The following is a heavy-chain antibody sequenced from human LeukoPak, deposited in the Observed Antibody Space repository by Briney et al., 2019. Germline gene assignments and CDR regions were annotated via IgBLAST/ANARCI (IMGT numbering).Heavy chain of an antibody. D-gene: IGHD3-22*01. CDR2: INHSGST. J-gene: IGHJ3*02. Sequence: EASETLSLTCTVSGGSISSRSYYWGWIRQPPGKGLEWIGEINHSGSTNYNPSLKSRVTISVDTSKNQFSLKLSSVTAADTAVYYCARHHYDSDAFDIWGQGTMVTVSS. CDR1: GGSISSRSYY. CDR3: ARHHYDSDAFDI. V-gene: IGHV4-39*01.